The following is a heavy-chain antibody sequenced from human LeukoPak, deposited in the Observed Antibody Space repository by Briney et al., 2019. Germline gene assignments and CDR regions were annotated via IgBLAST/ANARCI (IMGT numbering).Heavy chain of an antibody. J-gene: IGHJ4*02. D-gene: IGHD4-23*01. CDR3: ASTVATLYYFDY. V-gene: IGHV4-31*03. CDR1: GGSISSGGYY. Sequence: SQTLSLTCTVSGGSISSGGYYWSWIRQHPGKGLEWIGYIYYSGSTYYNPSLKSRVTISVDTSKNQFSLKLSSVTAADTAVYYCASTVATLYYFDYWGQGTLVTVSS. CDR2: IYYSGST.